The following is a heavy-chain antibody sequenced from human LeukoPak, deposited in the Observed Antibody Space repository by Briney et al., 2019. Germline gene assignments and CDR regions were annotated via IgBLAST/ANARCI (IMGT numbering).Heavy chain of an antibody. Sequence: GGPLRFSCAASGFTFSNYNMNWVRQAPGKGLEWVSSISSSSTYIDYTDSVKGRFTISRDNAKNSLYLQVNSLRAEDTAMYYCAREEGSGSDDAFDIWGQGTMVTVSS. CDR3: AREEGSGSDDAFDI. D-gene: IGHD3-10*01. J-gene: IGHJ3*02. CDR2: ISSSSTYI. V-gene: IGHV3-21*01. CDR1: GFTFSNYN.